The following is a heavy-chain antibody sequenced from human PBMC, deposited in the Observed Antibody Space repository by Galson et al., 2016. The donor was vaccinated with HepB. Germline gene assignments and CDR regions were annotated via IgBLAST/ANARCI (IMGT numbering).Heavy chain of an antibody. J-gene: IGHJ4*02. Sequence: SLRLSCAASGFTFDDYAMHWVRQAPGKGLEWVSSISWNSNINYAESVKGRFTISRDNAKNSLYLQMNSLRAEDTALYYCAKDKVVASSWYYFDYWGQGTLVTVSS. V-gene: IGHV3-9*01. D-gene: IGHD6-13*01. CDR1: GFTFDDYA. CDR3: AKDKVVASSWYYFDY. CDR2: ISWNSNI.